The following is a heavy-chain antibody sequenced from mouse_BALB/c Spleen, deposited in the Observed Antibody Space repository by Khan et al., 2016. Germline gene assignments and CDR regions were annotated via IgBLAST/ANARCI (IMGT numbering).Heavy chain of an antibody. J-gene: IGHJ3*01. Sequence: VQLQESGPGLVAPSQSLSITCTVSGFSITGFAVNWVRQPPGKGLEWLGVIWGDGSTDYDSALKSRLSISKDNSKSQVFLKMNSLQTDDTARYDCASYYDYDGGFAYWGQGTLVTVSA. CDR2: IWGDGST. D-gene: IGHD2-4*01. CDR3: ASYYDYDGGFAY. V-gene: IGHV2-6-7*01. CDR1: GFSITGFA.